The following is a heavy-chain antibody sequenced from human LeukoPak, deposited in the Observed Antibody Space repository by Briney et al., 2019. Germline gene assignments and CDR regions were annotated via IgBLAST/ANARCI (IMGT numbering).Heavy chain of an antibody. V-gene: IGHV5-51*01. Sequence: TGESLKISCKGSGYSFTSFWIGWVRQMPGKGLEWVGMIYPGDSDTRYSPSFQGQVIISADKSISSAYLQWSSLKASDTAMYSCARLGYDNHYYFDYWGQGTLVTVSS. D-gene: IGHD1-14*01. CDR3: ARLGYDNHYYFDY. CDR1: GYSFTSFW. CDR2: IYPGDSDT. J-gene: IGHJ4*02.